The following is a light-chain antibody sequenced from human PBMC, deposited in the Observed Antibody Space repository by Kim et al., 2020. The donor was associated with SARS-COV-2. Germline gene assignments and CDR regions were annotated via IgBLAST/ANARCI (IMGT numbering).Light chain of an antibody. CDR3: GTWDSSLSAVV. CDR1: SSNIGNNY. Sequence: GQKDTLPCSGSSSNIGNNYVSWYQQLPGTAPKLLIYDNNKRPSGIPDRFSGSKSGTSATLGITGLQTGDEADYYCGTWDSSLSAVVFGGGTQLTVL. J-gene: IGLJ2*01. CDR2: DNN. V-gene: IGLV1-51*01.